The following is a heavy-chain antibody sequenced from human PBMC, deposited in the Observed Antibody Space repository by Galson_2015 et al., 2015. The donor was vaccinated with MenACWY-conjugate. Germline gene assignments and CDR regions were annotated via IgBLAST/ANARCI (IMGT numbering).Heavy chain of an antibody. J-gene: IGHJ4*02. CDR1: GYTFTSYG. Sequence: KASGYTFTSYGISWVRQAPDQGFGWWGGIRLTMGTPTMHRRSQAGSPMPPTQSRELPTLELRSLRSDDTAVYYCARGYRLVILRSLNYFDYWGQGTLVTVSS. CDR3: ARGYRLVILRSLNYFDY. D-gene: IGHD3-9*01. CDR2: IRLTMGTP. V-gene: IGHV1-18*01.